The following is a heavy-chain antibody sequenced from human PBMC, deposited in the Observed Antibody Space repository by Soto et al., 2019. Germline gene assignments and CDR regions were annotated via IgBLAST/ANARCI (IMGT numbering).Heavy chain of an antibody. CDR3: AKGGRQWLVTSDFNY. CDR1: GFTFSDYA. J-gene: IGHJ4*02. Sequence: VQLVESGGGVVQPGRSLRLSCAASGFTFSDYAMHWVRQAPGKGLEWVAVVSHDGRNTHYADSVQCRFTISRDSSKNTVSLEMTSLRAEDTAVYYCAKGGRQWLVTSDFNYWGQGALVTVSS. D-gene: IGHD6-19*01. V-gene: IGHV3-30*18. CDR2: VSHDGRNT.